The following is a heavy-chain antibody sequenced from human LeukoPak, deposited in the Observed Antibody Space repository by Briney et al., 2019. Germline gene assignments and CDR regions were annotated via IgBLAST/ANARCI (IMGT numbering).Heavy chain of an antibody. J-gene: IGHJ4*02. Sequence: HAGGSLRLSCAASGFTFSSYAMSWVRQAPGKGLEWVSAISGSGGSTYYADSVKGRLTISRDNSKNTLYLQMNSLRAEDTAVYYCAKDRPAVAVAGTAAFDYWGQGTLVTVPS. D-gene: IGHD6-19*01. CDR3: AKDRPAVAVAGTAAFDY. V-gene: IGHV3-23*01. CDR2: ISGSGGST. CDR1: GFTFSSYA.